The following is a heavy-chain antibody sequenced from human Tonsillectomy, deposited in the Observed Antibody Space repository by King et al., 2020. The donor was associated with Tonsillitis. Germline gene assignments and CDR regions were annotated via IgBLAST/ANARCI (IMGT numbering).Heavy chain of an antibody. Sequence: QLVQSGAEVKKPGASVKVSCKASGYRFRKYGISWVRQAPGQGLEWMGWVNNYNGFTNFAQKLQGRDTLTTDTSTSTAYMELRSLRSDDTAVYYCARVRSSGSGYFDLWGRGTLVSVSS. J-gene: IGHJ2*01. V-gene: IGHV1-18*01. CDR2: VNNYNGFT. CDR3: ARVRSSGSGYFDL. CDR1: GYRFRKYG. D-gene: IGHD6-19*01.